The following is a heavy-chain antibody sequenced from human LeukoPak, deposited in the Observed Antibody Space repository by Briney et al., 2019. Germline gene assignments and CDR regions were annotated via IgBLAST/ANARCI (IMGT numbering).Heavy chain of an antibody. CDR3: ARGPIAAAVGYYYYYMDV. CDR1: GGSISSYY. CDR2: IYTSGST. J-gene: IGHJ6*03. Sequence: SETLSLTGTVSGGSISSYYWSWIRQPAGKGLEWIGRIYTSGSTNYNPSLKSRVTMSVDTSKNQFSLKLSSVTAADTAVYYCARGPIAAAVGYYYYYMDVWGKGTTVTVSS. D-gene: IGHD6-13*01. V-gene: IGHV4-4*07.